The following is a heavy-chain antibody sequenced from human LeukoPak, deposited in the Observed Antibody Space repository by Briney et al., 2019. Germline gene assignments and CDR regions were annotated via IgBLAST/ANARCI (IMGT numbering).Heavy chain of an antibody. CDR3: ARADYHGSGSYKPFDP. V-gene: IGHV4-39*01. CDR1: GGSMSSTTDS. CDR2: IYYSGST. D-gene: IGHD3-10*01. J-gene: IGHJ5*02. Sequence: PSETLSLTCTVSGGSMSSTTDSWGWIRQPPGKGLEWIGSIYYSGSTYYNPSLKSRVILSVDTSKNQFSLKLSSVTAADTAVYYCARADYHGSGSYKPFDPWGQGILVTVSS.